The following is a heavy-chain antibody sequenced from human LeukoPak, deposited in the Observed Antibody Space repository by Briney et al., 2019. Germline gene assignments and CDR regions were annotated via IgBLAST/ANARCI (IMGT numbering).Heavy chain of an antibody. D-gene: IGHD3-10*01. CDR1: GGSFSGYY. J-gene: IGHJ4*02. CDR3: ARGPLGGSGSYYKY. V-gene: IGHV4-34*01. Sequence: SETLSLTCAVYGGSFSGYYWSWIRQPPGKGLEWIGEINHSGSTNYNPSLKSRVTISVDTSKNQFSLKLSSVTAADTAVYYCARGPLGGSGSYYKYWGQGTLVTVSS. CDR2: INHSGST.